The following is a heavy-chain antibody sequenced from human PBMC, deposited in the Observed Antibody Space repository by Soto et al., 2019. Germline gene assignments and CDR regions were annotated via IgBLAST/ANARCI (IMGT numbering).Heavy chain of an antibody. CDR3: ARDRSYYDSSGYYYYYGMDV. J-gene: IGHJ6*02. CDR2: IYHNGSP. D-gene: IGHD3-22*01. CDR1: GGSMSSGGYS. V-gene: IGHV4-30-2*01. Sequence: SETLSLTCAVSGGSMSSGGYSWSWIRQPPGKGLEWIGYIYHNGSPYYNPSLKSRVTISLDRSKNQFTLKLSSVTAADTAVYYCARDRSYYDSSGYYYYYGMDVWGQGTTVTVSS.